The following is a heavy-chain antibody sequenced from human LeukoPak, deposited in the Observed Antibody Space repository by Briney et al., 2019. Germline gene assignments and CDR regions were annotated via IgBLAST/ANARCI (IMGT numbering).Heavy chain of an antibody. CDR2: IYHSGST. J-gene: IGHJ4*02. D-gene: IGHD1-7*01. V-gene: IGHV4-38-2*02. Sequence: PSETLSLTCTVSGYSISSGYYWGWIRQPPGKGLEWIGSIYHSGSTYYNPSLKSRVTISVDTSKNQFSLKLSSVTAADTAVYYCARVWITGTKGAKYYFDYRGQGTLVTVSS. CDR3: ARVWITGTKGAKYYFDY. CDR1: GYSISSGYY.